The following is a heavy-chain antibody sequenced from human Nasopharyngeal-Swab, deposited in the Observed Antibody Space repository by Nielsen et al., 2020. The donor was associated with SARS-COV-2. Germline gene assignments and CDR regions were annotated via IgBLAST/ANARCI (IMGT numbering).Heavy chain of an antibody. CDR2: IYYSGST. V-gene: IGHV4-39*01. Sequence: GSLRLSCTVSGGSISSSSYYWGWIRQPPGKGLEWIGSIYYSGSTYYNPSLKSRVTISVDTSKNQFSLKLSSVTAADTAVYYCARHRPVWFGELPYYYYYYMDVWGKGTTVTVSS. J-gene: IGHJ6*03. CDR1: GGSISSSSYY. CDR3: ARHRPVWFGELPYYYYYYMDV. D-gene: IGHD3-10*01.